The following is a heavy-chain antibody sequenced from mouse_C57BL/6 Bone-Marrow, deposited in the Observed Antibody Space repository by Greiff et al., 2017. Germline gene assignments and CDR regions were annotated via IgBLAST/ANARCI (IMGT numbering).Heavy chain of an antibody. V-gene: IGHV1-64*01. J-gene: IGHJ4*01. CDR1: GYTFTSYW. Sequence: QVQLQQPGAELVKPGASVKLSCKASGYTFTSYWMHWVKQRPGQGLEWIGMIHPNSGSTNYNEKFKSKATLTVDKSSSTACMQLSSLTSDDSAVYYCARGLLLRFYAMDYWGQGTSVTVSS. CDR2: IHPNSGST. D-gene: IGHD1-1*01. CDR3: ARGLLLRFYAMDY.